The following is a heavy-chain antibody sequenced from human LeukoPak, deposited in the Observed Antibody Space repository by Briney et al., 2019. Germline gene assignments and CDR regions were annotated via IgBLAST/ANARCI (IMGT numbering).Heavy chain of an antibody. CDR3: ARAPHNYDSSGFEYFQH. V-gene: IGHV3-66*01. CDR2: IYRGGSI. D-gene: IGHD3-22*01. Sequence: GGSLRLSCAAFGFSVSDNYISWVRQAPGKGLEWVSVIYRGGSIYYADSVKGRFSIYRDNPKNMVYLQMKSLRAEDTAVYYCARAPHNYDSSGFEYFQHWGQGILVTVSS. J-gene: IGHJ1*01. CDR1: GFSVSDNY.